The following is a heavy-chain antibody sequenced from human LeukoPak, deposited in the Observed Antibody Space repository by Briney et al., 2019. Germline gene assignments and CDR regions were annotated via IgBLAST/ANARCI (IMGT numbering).Heavy chain of an antibody. J-gene: IGHJ4*02. CDR1: GGTFSSYA. Sequence: ASVKVSCKASGGTFSSYAISWVRQAPGQGLEWMGGIIPIFGTANYAQKFQGRVTITADESTSTAYMEPSSLRSEDTAVYYCAARTGGFGELLNYWGQGTLVTVSS. V-gene: IGHV1-69*13. D-gene: IGHD3-10*01. CDR2: IIPIFGTA. CDR3: AARTGGFGELLNY.